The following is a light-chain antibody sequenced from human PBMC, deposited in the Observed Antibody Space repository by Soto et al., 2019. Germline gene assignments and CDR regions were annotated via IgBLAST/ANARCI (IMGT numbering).Light chain of an antibody. Sequence: TITKNKTSSDVGGYNYVSWHQQHPGKAPKVMIYDVSDRPSGVSNRLSGSKSGNTASLTISGLQAEDEADYYCSSYTSSSTFPCVFGTGTKVTVL. J-gene: IGLJ1*01. CDR1: SSDVGGYNY. CDR3: SSYTSSSTFPCV. V-gene: IGLV2-14*03. CDR2: DVS.